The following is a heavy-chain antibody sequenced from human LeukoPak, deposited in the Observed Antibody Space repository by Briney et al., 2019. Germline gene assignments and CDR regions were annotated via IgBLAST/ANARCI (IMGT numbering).Heavy chain of an antibody. CDR3: ATHRGYYDSSGYSH. J-gene: IGHJ4*02. CDR2: FDPEDGET. D-gene: IGHD3-22*01. CDR1: GYTLTELS. Sequence: GASVKVSCKVSGYTLTELSMHWVRQAPGKGLEWMGGFDPEDGETIYAQKFQGRVTMTEDTSTDTAYMELSSLRSEDTAVYYCATHRGYYDSSGYSHWGQGTLVTVSS. V-gene: IGHV1-24*01.